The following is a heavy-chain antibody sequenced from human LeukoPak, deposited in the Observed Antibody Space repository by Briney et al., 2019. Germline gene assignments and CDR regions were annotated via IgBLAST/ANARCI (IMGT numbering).Heavy chain of an antibody. D-gene: IGHD3-3*01. V-gene: IGHV4-4*07. CDR3: ARDRTVTIFGVEGGSFDY. J-gene: IGHJ4*02. CDR1: GGSISSYY. Sequence: PSETLSLTCTVSGGSISSYYWSWIRQPAGKGLEWIGRIYTSGSTNYNPSLKSRVTMSVDTSKNQFSLKLSSVTAADTAVYYCARDRTVTIFGVEGGSFDYWGQGTLVTVSP. CDR2: IYTSGST.